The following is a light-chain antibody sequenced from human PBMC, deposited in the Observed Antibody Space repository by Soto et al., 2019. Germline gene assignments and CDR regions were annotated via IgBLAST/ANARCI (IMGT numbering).Light chain of an antibody. CDR3: QQYGSSPPWT. CDR2: GAS. CDR1: QSVSSTY. Sequence: EIVLTQSPGTLSLSPGERATLSCRASQSVSSTYLAWYQQKPGQAPRLLIYGASSRATGIPDRFSGSGSGIDFTLTSRRLEPEDFAVYYCQQYGSSPPWTFGQGTKVEIK. J-gene: IGKJ1*01. V-gene: IGKV3-20*01.